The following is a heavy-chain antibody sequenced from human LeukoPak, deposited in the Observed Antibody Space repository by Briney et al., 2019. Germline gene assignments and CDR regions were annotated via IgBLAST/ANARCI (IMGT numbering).Heavy chain of an antibody. CDR3: ASKPLTSSIAAVDH. D-gene: IGHD6-25*01. CDR1: SGSISSGSHY. CDR2: LDDRGNA. Sequence: PSETLSLTCTVSSGSISSGSHYWGWIGQPPGKGVEWNGSLDDRGNAYYSPCRKSRVTISVDTSKTQLSLKLTSVTAADTAVYYCASKPLTSSIAAVDHWGQGTLVTVSS. V-gene: IGHV4-39*01. J-gene: IGHJ4*02.